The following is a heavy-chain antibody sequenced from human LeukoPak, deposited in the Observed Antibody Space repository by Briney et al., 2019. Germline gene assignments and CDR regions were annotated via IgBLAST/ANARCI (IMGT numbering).Heavy chain of an antibody. Sequence: ASVKVSCKASGYTFTGYYMHWVRQAPGQGLEWMGWINPNSGGTSYAQKFQGRVTMTRDTSISTAYMELSRLRSDDTAVYYCARAKQQLVYFDYWGQGTLVTVSS. CDR3: ARAKQQLVYFDY. CDR2: INPNSGGT. J-gene: IGHJ4*02. V-gene: IGHV1-2*02. D-gene: IGHD6-13*01. CDR1: GYTFTGYY.